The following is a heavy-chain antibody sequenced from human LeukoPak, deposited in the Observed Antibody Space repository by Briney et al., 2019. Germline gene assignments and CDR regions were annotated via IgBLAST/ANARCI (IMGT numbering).Heavy chain of an antibody. J-gene: IGHJ4*02. CDR3: AKNAGTGRAYYDS. D-gene: IGHD6-13*01. CDR1: GFTFSRSW. CDR2: IKQDGNEK. Sequence: GGSLRLSCAASGFTFSRSWMSWVRQAPGKGLEWVANIKQDGNEKYYVDSVKGRFTISRDNGKNSLYLQMNSLRVEDTAVYYCAKNAGTGRAYYDSWGQGAPVTVSS. V-gene: IGHV3-7*03.